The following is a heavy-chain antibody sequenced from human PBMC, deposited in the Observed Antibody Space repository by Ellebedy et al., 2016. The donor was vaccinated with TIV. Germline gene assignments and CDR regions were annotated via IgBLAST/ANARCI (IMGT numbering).Heavy chain of an antibody. CDR3: ARGRRVLMVYAPGNWFDP. Sequence: SETLSLTCTVSGGSISSYYWSWIRQPPGQGLEWIGYIYYSGSTNYNPSLKSRVTISVDTSKNQFSLKLSSVTAADTAVYYCARGRRVLMVYAPGNWFDPWGQGTLVTVSS. V-gene: IGHV4-59*12. D-gene: IGHD2-8*01. J-gene: IGHJ5*02. CDR2: IYYSGST. CDR1: GGSISSYY.